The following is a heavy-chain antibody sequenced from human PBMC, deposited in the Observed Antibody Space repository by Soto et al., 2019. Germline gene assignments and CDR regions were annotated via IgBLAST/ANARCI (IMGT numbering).Heavy chain of an antibody. J-gene: IGHJ5*01. V-gene: IGHV3-74*01. D-gene: IGHD3-3*01. CDR1: RGAFGDYW. Sequence: EVQLVESGGGLVQPGGSLRLSCAASRGAFGDYWMHWVRHAPGKVLVWVSRINRDANDIIYGDSVKGRFTASRDNAKNMVFLQMKSLRAEDTAVYYCARDVSHDWFDFWGQATLVTVSS. CDR3: ARDVSHDWFDF. CDR2: INRDANDI.